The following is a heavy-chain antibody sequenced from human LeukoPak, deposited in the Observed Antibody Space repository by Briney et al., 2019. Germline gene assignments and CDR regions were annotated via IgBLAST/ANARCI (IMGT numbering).Heavy chain of an antibody. D-gene: IGHD1-20*01. Sequence: GGSLRLSCAASGFTFSSYAMSWVRQAPGKGLVWVSRIKSDGITITYADSVKGRFTISRDNAKNTLYLQMNSLRAEDTAVYYCLRDLNWSLDQWGQGTLVTVSS. CDR1: GFTFSSYA. CDR3: LRDLNWSLDQ. CDR2: IKSDGITI. V-gene: IGHV3-74*01. J-gene: IGHJ4*02.